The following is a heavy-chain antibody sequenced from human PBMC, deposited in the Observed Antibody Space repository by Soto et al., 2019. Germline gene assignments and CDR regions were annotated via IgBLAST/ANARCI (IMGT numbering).Heavy chain of an antibody. D-gene: IGHD6-6*01. V-gene: IGHV3-30*03. CDR3: AGEYSSSSLFYYYGMDV. J-gene: IGHJ6*02. Sequence: GSLRLSCAASGFTFSSYGMHWVRQAPGKGLEWVAVISYDGSNKYYADSVKGRFTISRDNSKNTLYLQMNSLGAEDTAVYYCAGEYSSSSLFYYYGMDVWGQGTTVTVSS. CDR2: ISYDGSNK. CDR1: GFTFSSYG.